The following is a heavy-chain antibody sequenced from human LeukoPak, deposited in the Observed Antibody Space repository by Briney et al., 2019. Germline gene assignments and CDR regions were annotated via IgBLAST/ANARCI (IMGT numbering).Heavy chain of an antibody. CDR1: GFTFSSYA. CDR2: TSGSGGST. J-gene: IGHJ4*02. D-gene: IGHD2-15*01. CDR3: ARDIVVVVAATPGYFDY. V-gene: IGHV3-23*01. Sequence: GGSLRLSCAASGFTFSSYAMSWVRQAPGKGLEWVSATSGSGGSTYYADSVKGRFTISRDNSKNTLYLQMNSLRAEDTAVYYCARDIVVVVAATPGYFDYWGQGTLVTVSS.